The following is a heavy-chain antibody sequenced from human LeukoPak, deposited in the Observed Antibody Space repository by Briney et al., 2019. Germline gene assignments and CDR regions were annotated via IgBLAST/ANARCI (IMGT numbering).Heavy chain of an antibody. V-gene: IGHV3-21*01. Sequence: GGSLRLSCAASGFSFSDYGMHWVRQAPGKGLEWVSSISSSSSYIYYADSVKGRFTISRDNAKNSLYLQMNSLRAEDTAVYYCARDVCGSTSCYELDPWGQGTLVTVSS. CDR1: GFSFSDYG. J-gene: IGHJ5*02. CDR3: ARDVCGSTSCYELDP. CDR2: ISSSSSYI. D-gene: IGHD2-2*01.